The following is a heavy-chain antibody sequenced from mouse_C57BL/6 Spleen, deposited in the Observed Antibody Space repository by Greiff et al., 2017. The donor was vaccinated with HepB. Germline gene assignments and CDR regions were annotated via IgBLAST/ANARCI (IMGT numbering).Heavy chain of an antibody. CDR3: AMSGYAYAMDY. CDR2: ISSGSSTI. V-gene: IGHV5-17*01. Sequence: DVQLQESGGGLVKPGGSLKLSCAASGFTFSDYGMHWVRQAPEKGLEWVAYISSGSSTIYYADTVKGRFTISRDNAKNTLFLQITSLTSEDTAMYYCAMSGYAYAMDYWGQGTSVTVSS. CDR1: GFTFSDYG. J-gene: IGHJ4*01. D-gene: IGHD2-2*01.